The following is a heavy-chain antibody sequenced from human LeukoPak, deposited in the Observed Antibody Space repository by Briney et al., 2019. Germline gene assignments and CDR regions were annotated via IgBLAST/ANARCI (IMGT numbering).Heavy chain of an antibody. J-gene: IGHJ3*02. Sequence: SETLSLTCTVSGGSISSYYWSWIRQPPGKGLEWIGYIYYSGSTNYNPSLKSRVTISVDTSKNQFSLKLSSVTAADTAVYYCARDSFDILTGYSQKSDAFDIWGQGTMVTVSS. CDR3: ARDSFDILTGYSQKSDAFDI. D-gene: IGHD3-9*01. CDR2: IYYSGST. CDR1: GGSISSYY. V-gene: IGHV4-59*01.